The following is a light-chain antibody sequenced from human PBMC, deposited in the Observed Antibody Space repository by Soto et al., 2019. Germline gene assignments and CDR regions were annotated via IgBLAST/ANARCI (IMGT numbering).Light chain of an antibody. CDR3: QQYNFYPYT. CDR2: DVS. J-gene: IGKJ2*01. CDR1: QSISRW. Sequence: DIQMTQSPSTLSASVGDRVTITCRACQSISRWLAWYHQKPGKAPKLLISDVSTLQSGVPSRFSGSGSGTEFTLTISSLQPDDFSTYYCQQYNFYPYTFGQGTKLEI. V-gene: IGKV1-5*01.